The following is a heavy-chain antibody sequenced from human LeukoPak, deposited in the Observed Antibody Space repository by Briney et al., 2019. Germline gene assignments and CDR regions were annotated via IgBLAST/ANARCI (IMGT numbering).Heavy chain of an antibody. CDR2: IYSDGST. CDR3: AKSAYYDSSGYYREWYFAY. CDR1: GFTVSSNC. D-gene: IGHD3-22*01. Sequence: GGSLRLSCVASGFTVSSNCMSWVRQAPGKGLEWVSVIYSDGSTYFSDSVKGRFTISRDNSKNTLYLQMNSLRAEDTAVYFCAKSAYYDSSGYYREWYFAYWGQGTLVTVSS. V-gene: IGHV3-53*01. J-gene: IGHJ4*02.